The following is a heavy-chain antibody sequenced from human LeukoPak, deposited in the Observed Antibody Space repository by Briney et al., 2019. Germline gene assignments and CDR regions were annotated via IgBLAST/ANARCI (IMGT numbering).Heavy chain of an antibody. D-gene: IGHD3-16*02. J-gene: IGHJ4*02. CDR2: IYYSGST. CDR1: GGSISSGGYY. V-gene: IGHV4-31*03. Sequence: PSQTLSLTCTVSGGSISSGGYYWSWIRQHPGKGLEWIGFIYYSGSTYYNPSLKSRVTFSVDTSKNQFSLKLSSVNAADTAVYYCARAVYDYIWGSYRFDYWGQGTLVTVSS. CDR3: ARAVYDYIWGSYRFDY.